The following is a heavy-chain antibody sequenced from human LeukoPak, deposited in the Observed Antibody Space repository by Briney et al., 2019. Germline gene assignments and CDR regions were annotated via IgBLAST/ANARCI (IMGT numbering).Heavy chain of an antibody. J-gene: IGHJ4*02. Sequence: PGGSLRLSCAASGFTFINYWMTWVRQAPGKGLEWVANIKQDGSEKYYVDSVTGRFTISRDNAKNSLYLQMNSLRADDTAVYYCARAWGSAPGDYWGQGTLVTVSS. CDR2: IKQDGSEK. D-gene: IGHD3-16*01. CDR1: GFTFINYW. CDR3: ARAWGSAPGDY. V-gene: IGHV3-7*02.